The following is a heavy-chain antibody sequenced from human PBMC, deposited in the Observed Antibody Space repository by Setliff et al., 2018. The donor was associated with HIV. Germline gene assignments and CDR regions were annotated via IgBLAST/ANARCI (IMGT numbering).Heavy chain of an antibody. J-gene: IGHJ4*02. D-gene: IGHD2-2*01. CDR2: IIPIFETA. V-gene: IGHV1-69*13. CDR3: ASTWGTYCSSTSCSDRMVGDY. CDR1: GGTFSTYA. Sequence: SVKVSCKASGGTFSTYAISWVRQAPGQGLEWMGGIIPIFETADHAQKFRGRVTITADEYTSTVYMELSRLRSEDTAVYYCASTWGTYCSSTSCSDRMVGDYWGQGTLVIVSS.